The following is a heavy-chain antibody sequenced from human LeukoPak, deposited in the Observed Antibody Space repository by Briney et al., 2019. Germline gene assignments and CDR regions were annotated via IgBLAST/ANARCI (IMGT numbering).Heavy chain of an antibody. CDR3: AGDPQSFDFWSGYYYYYYYGMDV. Sequence: GGSLRLSCAASGFTFSSYGMHWVRQAPGKGLEWVAVIWYDGSNKYYTDSVKGRFTISRDNSKNTLYLQMNSLRAEDTAVYYCAGDPQSFDFWSGYYYYYYYGMDVWGQGTTVTVSS. CDR1: GFTFSSYG. CDR2: IWYDGSNK. V-gene: IGHV3-33*01. D-gene: IGHD3-3*01. J-gene: IGHJ6*02.